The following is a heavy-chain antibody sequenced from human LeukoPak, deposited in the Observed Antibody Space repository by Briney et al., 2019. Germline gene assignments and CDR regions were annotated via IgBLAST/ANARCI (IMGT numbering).Heavy chain of an antibody. Sequence: PSETLSLTCTVSGGSISSYYWSWIRQPPGKGLEWIGYIYYSGSTNYNPSLKSRVTMSVDTSKNQFSLKLSSVTAADTAVYYCAREGLEYYDILTGYDAFDIWGQGTMVTVSS. V-gene: IGHV4-59*12. J-gene: IGHJ3*02. D-gene: IGHD3-9*01. CDR3: AREGLEYYDILTGYDAFDI. CDR2: IYYSGST. CDR1: GGSISSYY.